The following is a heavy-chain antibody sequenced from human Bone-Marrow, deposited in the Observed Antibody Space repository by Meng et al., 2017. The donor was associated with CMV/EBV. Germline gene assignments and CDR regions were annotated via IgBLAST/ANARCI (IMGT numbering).Heavy chain of an antibody. J-gene: IGHJ6*02. Sequence: SCTVSGGSISSGGYYWSWIRQHPGKGLEWIGYIYYSGSTYYNPSLKSRVTISVDTSKNQFSLKLSSVTAADTAVYYCAREWAGSGSSYGMDVWGQGTTVTVSS. D-gene: IGHD3-10*01. CDR3: AREWAGSGSSYGMDV. V-gene: IGHV4-31*02. CDR2: IYYSGST. CDR1: GGSISSGGYY.